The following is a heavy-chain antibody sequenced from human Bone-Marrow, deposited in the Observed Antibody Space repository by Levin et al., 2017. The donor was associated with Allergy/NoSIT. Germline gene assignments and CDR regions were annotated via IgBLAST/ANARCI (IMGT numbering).Heavy chain of an antibody. CDR1: GSPFWDQY. CDR3: ATETSTAWHQ. J-gene: IGHJ4*02. Sequence: PGGSLRLSCAVSGSPFWDQYLGWIRQAPGKGLEWISYISSSGDTIHYADSVKGRFTISRDNANNSLFLHLNNVTPQDTAIYYCATETSTAWHQWGQGTLVTVSS. V-gene: IGHV3-11*01. CDR2: ISSSGDTI. D-gene: IGHD6-19*01.